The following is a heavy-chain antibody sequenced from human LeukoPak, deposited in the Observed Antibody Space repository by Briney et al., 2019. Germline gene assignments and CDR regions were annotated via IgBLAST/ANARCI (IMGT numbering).Heavy chain of an antibody. J-gene: IGHJ4*02. CDR2: IIPIFGTA. CDR1: GGTFSSYA. Sequence: ASVKVSCKASGGTFSSYAISWVRQAPEQGLEWMGGIIPIFGTANYAQKFQGRVTITADKSTSTAYMELSSLRSEDTAVYYCARARYSGYGIGQIDYWGQGTLVTVSS. CDR3: ARARYSGYGIGQIDY. D-gene: IGHD5-12*01. V-gene: IGHV1-69*06.